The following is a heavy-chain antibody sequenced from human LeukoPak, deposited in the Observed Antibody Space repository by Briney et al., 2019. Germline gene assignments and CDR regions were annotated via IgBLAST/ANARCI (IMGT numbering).Heavy chain of an antibody. CDR3: ARSSPAYCGGDCPTSNFDY. CDR2: IIPIFGTA. J-gene: IGHJ4*02. CDR1: GGTFSSYA. D-gene: IGHD2-21*02. Sequence: SVKVSCKASGGTFSSYAISWVRQAPGQGLEWMGGIIPIFGTANYAQKFQGRVTITADESTSTAYMELSSLRSEDTAVYYCARSSPAYCGGDCPTSNFDYWGQGTLATVSS. V-gene: IGHV1-69*13.